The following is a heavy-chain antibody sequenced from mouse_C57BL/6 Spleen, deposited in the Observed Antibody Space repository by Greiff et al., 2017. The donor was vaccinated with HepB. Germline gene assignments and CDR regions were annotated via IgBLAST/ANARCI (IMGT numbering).Heavy chain of an antibody. D-gene: IGHD2-1*01. CDR2: ISYDGSN. Sequence: EVQVVESGPGLVKPSQSLSLTCSVTGYSITSGYYWNWIRQFPGNKLEWMGYISYDGSNNYNPSLKNRISITRDTSKNQFFLKLNSVTTEDTATYYCARDTRVYGNYVGFDYWGQGTTLTVSS. V-gene: IGHV3-6*01. CDR3: ARDTRVYGNYVGFDY. J-gene: IGHJ2*01. CDR1: GYSITSGYY.